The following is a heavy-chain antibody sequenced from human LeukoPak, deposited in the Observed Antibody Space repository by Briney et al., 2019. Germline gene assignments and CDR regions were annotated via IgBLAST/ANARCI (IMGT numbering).Heavy chain of an antibody. D-gene: IGHD4-17*01. CDR3: VKEIYGDSTGGRFQH. J-gene: IGHJ1*01. Sequence: GGSLRLSCAASGFTVSSNYMSWVRQAPGKGLEWVSVIYSGGSTYYADSVKGRFTISRDNSKNTLYLQMNSLRAEDTAVYYCVKEIYGDSTGGRFQHWGQGTLVTVSS. CDR1: GFTVSSNY. CDR2: IYSGGST. V-gene: IGHV3-53*01.